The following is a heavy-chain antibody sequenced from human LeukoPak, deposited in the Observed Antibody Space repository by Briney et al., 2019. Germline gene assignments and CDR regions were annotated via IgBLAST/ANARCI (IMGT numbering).Heavy chain of an antibody. Sequence: SETLSLTCTVSGGSISSYYWSWIRQPPGKGLEWIGYIYYSGSTYYNPSLKSRVTISVDTSKNQFSLKLSSVTAADTAVYYCAAGEPPRDYFDYWGQGTLVTVSS. CDR3: AAGEPPRDYFDY. V-gene: IGHV4-59*06. CDR1: GGSISSYY. CDR2: IYYSGST. D-gene: IGHD1-1*01. J-gene: IGHJ4*02.